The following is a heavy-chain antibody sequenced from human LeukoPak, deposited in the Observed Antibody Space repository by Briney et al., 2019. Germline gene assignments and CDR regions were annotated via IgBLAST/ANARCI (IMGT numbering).Heavy chain of an antibody. CDR3: VRAGYTSGWFLDD. D-gene: IGHD6-19*01. Sequence: PGGSRRLACAASGFTFRSYAFQWVRQAPGKGLEYVSAINTDEDSTYYAESVRGRFTISRDNSRNTLYLQMGTLRIEDTAVYYCVRAGYTSGWFLDDWGQGTLVTVSS. CDR2: INTDEDST. V-gene: IGHV3-64*02. J-gene: IGHJ4*02. CDR1: GFTFRSYA.